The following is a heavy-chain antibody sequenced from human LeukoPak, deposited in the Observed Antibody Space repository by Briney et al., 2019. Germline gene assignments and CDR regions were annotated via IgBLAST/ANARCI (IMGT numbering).Heavy chain of an antibody. CDR2: INRDGSEK. Sequence: GGSLRLSCAASGFNFSNYWMSWVRQTPGKGLEWVANINRDGSEKYYVDSVEGQFTISRDNAKNSLFLQMNSLRAEDTAVYYCARRRGYSYGRNNYYFDYWGQGTLVTVSS. V-gene: IGHV3-7*03. D-gene: IGHD5-18*01. CDR3: ARRRGYSYGRNNYYFDY. CDR1: GFNFSNYW. J-gene: IGHJ4*02.